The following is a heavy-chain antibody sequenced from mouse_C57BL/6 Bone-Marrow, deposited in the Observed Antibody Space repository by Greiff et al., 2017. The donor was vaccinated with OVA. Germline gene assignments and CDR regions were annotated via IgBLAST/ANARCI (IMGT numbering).Heavy chain of an antibody. CDR1: GFNIKDYY. Sequence: VHVKQSGAELVRPGASVKLSCTASGFNIKDYYMHWVKQRPEQGLERIGRIDPEDGDTEYAPKFQGKATMTADTSSNTAYLQLSSLTSEDTAVYYCTPLDYAWFAYWGQGTLVTVSA. CDR3: TPLDYAWFAY. V-gene: IGHV14-1*01. CDR2: IDPEDGDT. D-gene: IGHD2-4*01. J-gene: IGHJ3*01.